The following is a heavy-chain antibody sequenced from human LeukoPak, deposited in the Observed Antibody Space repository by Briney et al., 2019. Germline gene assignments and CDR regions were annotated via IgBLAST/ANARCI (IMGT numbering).Heavy chain of an antibody. J-gene: IGHJ4*02. CDR3: AKDPLPYYDSSGIGYFDY. CDR1: GFTFSKYA. V-gene: IGHV3-23*01. D-gene: IGHD3-22*01. CDR2: ITGSGGTT. Sequence: GGSLRLSCAASGFTFSKYAMSWVRQAPGKGLEWVSGITGSGGTTYYADSVKGRFTISRDNSKNALFLQMSSLRAEDTAVYYCAKDPLPYYDSSGIGYFDYWGQGTLVTVSS.